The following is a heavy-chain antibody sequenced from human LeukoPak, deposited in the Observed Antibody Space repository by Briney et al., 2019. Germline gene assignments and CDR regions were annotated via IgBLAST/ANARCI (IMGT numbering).Heavy chain of an antibody. D-gene: IGHD3-3*01. V-gene: IGHV1-8*03. J-gene: IGHJ6*03. Sequence: ASVKVSCKASGYTFTSYDINWVRQATGQGLEWMGWMNPNSGNTGYAQKFQGRVTITRNTSISTAYMELSSLRSEDTAVYYCARAPFWSGYETTLRKHYYYYYYMDVWGKGTTVTVSS. CDR3: ARAPFWSGYETTLRKHYYYYYYMDV. CDR2: MNPNSGNT. CDR1: GYTFTSYD.